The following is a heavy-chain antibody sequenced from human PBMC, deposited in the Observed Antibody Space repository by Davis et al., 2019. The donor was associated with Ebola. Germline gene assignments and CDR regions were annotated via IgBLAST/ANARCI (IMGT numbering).Heavy chain of an antibody. J-gene: IGHJ3*02. D-gene: IGHD3-22*01. CDR1: GGSISSGGYY. V-gene: IGHV4-31*11. Sequence: SETLSLTCAVSGGSISSGGYYWSWIRQHPGKGLEWIGYIYYSGSTYYNPSLKSRVTISVDTSKNQFSLKLSSVTAADTAVYYCARESSITMIVVTLPYAFDIWGQGTMVTVSS. CDR3: ARESSITMIVVTLPYAFDI. CDR2: IYYSGST.